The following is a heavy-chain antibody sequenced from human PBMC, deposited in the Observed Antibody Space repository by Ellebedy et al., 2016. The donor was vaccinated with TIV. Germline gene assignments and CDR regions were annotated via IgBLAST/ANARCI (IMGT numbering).Heavy chain of an antibody. CDR3: AKGRGGGSDSSAPRYYFDY. D-gene: IGHD3-22*01. CDR2: FGVSGDST. V-gene: IGHV3-23*01. Sequence: PGGSLRLSCAASGFTFSNYAMSWVRQGPGKGLEWVSGFGVSGDSTYYADSVKGRFTISRDNSKNTLYLQMNSLRAEDTAVYYCAKGRGGGSDSSAPRYYFDYWGLGTLVTVSS. J-gene: IGHJ4*02. CDR1: GFTFSNYA.